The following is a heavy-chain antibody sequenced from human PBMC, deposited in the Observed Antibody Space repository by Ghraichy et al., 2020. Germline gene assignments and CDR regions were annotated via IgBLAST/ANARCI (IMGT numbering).Heavy chain of an antibody. J-gene: IGHJ6*02. D-gene: IGHD3-10*01. V-gene: IGHV4-31*03. CDR3: ARDWEDGSGRAARGLGYYYGMDV. CDR2: IYYSGST. CDR1: GGSISSGGYY. Sequence: SETLSLTCTVSGGSISSGGYYWSWIRQHPGKGLEWIGYIYYSGSTYYNPSLKSRVTISVDTSKNQFSLKLSSVTAADTAVYYCARDWEDGSGRAARGLGYYYGMDVWGQGTTVTVSS.